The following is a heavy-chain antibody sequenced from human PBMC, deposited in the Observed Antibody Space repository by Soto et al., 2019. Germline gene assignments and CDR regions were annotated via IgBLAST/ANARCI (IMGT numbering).Heavy chain of an antibody. V-gene: IGHV1-69*13. CDR2: IIPIFGTA. CDR3: ARDREQQLHIGYWFDP. Sequence: SVKVSCKASGGTFSSYAISWVRQAPGQGLEWMGGIIPIFGTANYAQKFQGRVTITADESTSTAYMELSSLRSEDTAVYYCARDREQQLHIGYWFDPWGQGALVTVSS. D-gene: IGHD6-13*01. CDR1: GGTFSSYA. J-gene: IGHJ5*02.